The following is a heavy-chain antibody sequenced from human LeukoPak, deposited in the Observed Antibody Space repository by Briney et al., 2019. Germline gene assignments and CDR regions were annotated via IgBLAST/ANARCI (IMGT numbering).Heavy chain of an antibody. CDR1: GGSISSYY. Sequence: SETLSLTCAVSGGSISSYYWSWIRQPPGKGMEWIRYIYYSGSTNYNPSLKILATISVDTSKNQFSLKLSSVTAADTAVYYCARGVTRGSIYFDYWGQGTLVTVSS. V-gene: IGHV4-59*01. D-gene: IGHD2-21*02. J-gene: IGHJ4*02. CDR2: IYYSGST. CDR3: ARGVTRGSIYFDY.